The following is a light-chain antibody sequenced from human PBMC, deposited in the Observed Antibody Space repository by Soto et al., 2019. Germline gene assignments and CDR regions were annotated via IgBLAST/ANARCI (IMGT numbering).Light chain of an antibody. V-gene: IGKV1-6*01. CDR1: QGIRTD. CDR3: LQDFSYPRT. Sequence: AVQLTQSPSSLSGCVLDRATITCRASQGIRTDLGWYQQSPGKAPKVLIVGASTLQSGVPSRFSGSGSGTDFTLTISSLQPEDSATYYCLQDFSYPRTFGQGTKVDIK. CDR2: GAS. J-gene: IGKJ1*01.